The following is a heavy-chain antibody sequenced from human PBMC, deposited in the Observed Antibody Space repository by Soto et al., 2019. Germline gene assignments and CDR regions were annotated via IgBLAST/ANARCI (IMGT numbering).Heavy chain of an antibody. J-gene: IGHJ4*02. V-gene: IGHV3-7*01. CDR3: AAGFPPDY. Sequence: EVQLVESGGVLVRPGGSLRVSCEASGFTFSTSWMNWVCHAPGKGLEWVANINGDGSEEYYVDSVRGRFTISRDNVKNSLFLQMNSLRAEDTAVYYCAAGFPPDYWGQGTLVTVSS. CDR1: GFTFSTSW. CDR2: INGDGSEE. D-gene: IGHD3-10*01.